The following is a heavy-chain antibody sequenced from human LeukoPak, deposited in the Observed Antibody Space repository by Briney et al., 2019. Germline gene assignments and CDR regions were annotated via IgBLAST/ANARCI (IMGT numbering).Heavy chain of an antibody. V-gene: IGHV3-23*01. CDR1: GFTFSSYA. J-gene: IGHJ4*02. Sequence: QPGGSLRLSCAASGFTFSSYAMSWVRQAPGKGLEWVSGSGSGGSTHYADSVKGRFTISRDNSKNTLYLQMNSLRAEDTAVYYCARDVTGTLFDWGQGTLVTVSS. D-gene: IGHD1-20*01. CDR3: ARDVTGTLFD. CDR2: SGSGGST.